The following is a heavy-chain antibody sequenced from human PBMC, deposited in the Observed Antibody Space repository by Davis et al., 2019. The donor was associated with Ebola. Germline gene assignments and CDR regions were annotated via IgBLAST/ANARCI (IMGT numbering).Heavy chain of an antibody. CDR3: AKDIEDYGEVLNYYYGMDV. CDR2: ISGGGTT. D-gene: IGHD4-17*01. J-gene: IGHJ6*02. V-gene: IGHV3-53*01. CDR1: GVTLSSNY. Sequence: GESLKISCAVSGVTLSSNYMSWVRQAPGKGLEWVALISGGGTTYYADSVKGRFTISRDNSKNTLYLQMNSLRAEDTAVYYCAKDIEDYGEVLNYYYGMDVWGQGTTVTVSS.